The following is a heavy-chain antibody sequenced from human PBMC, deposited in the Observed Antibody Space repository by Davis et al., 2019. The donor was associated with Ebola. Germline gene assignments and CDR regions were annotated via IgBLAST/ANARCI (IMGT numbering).Heavy chain of an antibody. V-gene: IGHV3-7*01. J-gene: IGHJ4*02. Sequence: PGGSLRLSCGVSGFTLSSYWMSWVRQAPGKGLEWVANINQYGSERYYVDSVKGRFTISRDNAKNSLYLQMNSLRDEDTAVYYCARDGPTDYDILTGYYGYWGQGTLVTVSS. CDR2: INQYGSER. CDR1: GFTLSSYW. CDR3: ARDGPTDYDILTGYYGY. D-gene: IGHD3-9*01.